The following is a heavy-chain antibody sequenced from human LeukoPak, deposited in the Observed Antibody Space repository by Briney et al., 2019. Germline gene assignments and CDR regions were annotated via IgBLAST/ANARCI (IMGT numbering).Heavy chain of an antibody. D-gene: IGHD3-22*01. V-gene: IGHV4-59*01. CDR2: VYYSGST. Sequence: SETLSLTCSVSGDSISTYYWSWIRQPPGKALEWIGYVYYSGSTDYNPSLKSRVTISVDTSKKQFSLNLNSVTAADAAVYYCSASKELWLRGLFDYWGQGTLVTVSS. CDR3: SASKELWLRGLFDY. CDR1: GDSISTYY. J-gene: IGHJ4*02.